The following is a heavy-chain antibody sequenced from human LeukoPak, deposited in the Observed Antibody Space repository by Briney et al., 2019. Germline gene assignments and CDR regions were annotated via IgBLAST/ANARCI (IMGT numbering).Heavy chain of an antibody. J-gene: IGHJ4*02. Sequence: GGSLRLSCAVSGITLSNYGMSWVRQAPGKGLEWVAGISDSGGSTNYADSVKGRFSISRDNSKNTLYLQMNSLRAEDTAVYYCAKDQDANYFDYWGQGTLVTVSS. V-gene: IGHV3-23*01. CDR1: GITLSNYG. D-gene: IGHD2-8*01. CDR3: AKDQDANYFDY. CDR2: ISDSGGST.